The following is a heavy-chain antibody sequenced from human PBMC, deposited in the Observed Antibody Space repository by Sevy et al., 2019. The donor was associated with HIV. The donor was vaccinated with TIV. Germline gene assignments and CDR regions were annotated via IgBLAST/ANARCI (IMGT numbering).Heavy chain of an antibody. V-gene: IGHV3-33*01. CDR1: GFTFSSYG. Sequence: GGSLRLSCAASGFTFSSYGMHWVRQAPGKGLEWVAVIWYDGSNKYYADSVKGRFTISRDNSKNTLYLQMNSLRAEDTAVYYCARDDSSGYYYFYYWGQGTLVTVSS. CDR3: ARDDSSGYYYFYY. CDR2: IWYDGSNK. J-gene: IGHJ4*02. D-gene: IGHD3-22*01.